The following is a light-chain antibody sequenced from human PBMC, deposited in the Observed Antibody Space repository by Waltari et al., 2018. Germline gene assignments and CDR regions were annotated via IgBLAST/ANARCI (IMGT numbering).Light chain of an antibody. V-gene: IGKV4-1*01. CDR3: HQYYSNRMWT. J-gene: IGKJ1*01. CDR1: QSFLYSSNNRNY. CDR2: WAA. Sequence: DIVMTQSPDSLAVSLGERATINCKSSQSFLYSSNNRNYLAWYQQKPGQPPKMLIYWAATRESGVPDRFSGSGSGTDFTLTISSLQAEDVAVYYCHQYYSNRMWTFGQGTKVEIK.